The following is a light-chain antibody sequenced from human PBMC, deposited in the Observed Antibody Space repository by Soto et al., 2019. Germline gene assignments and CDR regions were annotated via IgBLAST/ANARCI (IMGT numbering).Light chain of an antibody. CDR2: KAS. Sequence: DIQMTPSPSTLSSSVGDRVTITCRASQSISTWLAWYQQRAGKAPKLLIYKASNLESGVPSRFSGSGSGTDFTLTISSLQPDDFATYYCQQYNSYSWAFGQGTKVDIK. CDR3: QQYNSYSWA. V-gene: IGKV1-5*03. J-gene: IGKJ1*01. CDR1: QSISTW.